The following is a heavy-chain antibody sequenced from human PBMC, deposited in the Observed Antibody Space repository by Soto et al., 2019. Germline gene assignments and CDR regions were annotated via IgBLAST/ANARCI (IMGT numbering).Heavy chain of an antibody. J-gene: IGHJ4*02. V-gene: IGHV4-4*02. CDR2: MFASGSS. CDR3: AREGFDHRPDY. CDR1: GDSSSSPNW. Sequence: QVQLQESGPGLVKPSETLSLTCAVSGDSSSSPNWWSWYRQSPGRGLELIGEMFASGSSNYNPSLDGRVTISLDTSKNQFSLKLTSLTAADTAIYYCAREGFDHRPDYWGQGIPVSVSS.